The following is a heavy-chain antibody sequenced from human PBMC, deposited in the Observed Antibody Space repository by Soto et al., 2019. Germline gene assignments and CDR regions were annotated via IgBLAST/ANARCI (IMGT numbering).Heavy chain of an antibody. CDR2: TYYRSKWYY. V-gene: IGHV6-1*01. CDR3: APPAGQQLVIHY. D-gene: IGHD6-13*01. J-gene: IGHJ4*02. CDR1: GDSVASNSAA. Sequence: PSQTLSLTCVISGDSVASNSAAWNWIRQSPSRGLEWLGRTYYRSKWYYGYAVSVKSRITINPDTSKNQFSLQLNSVTPEDTAVYYCAPPAGQQLVIHYWGQGTLVTVSS.